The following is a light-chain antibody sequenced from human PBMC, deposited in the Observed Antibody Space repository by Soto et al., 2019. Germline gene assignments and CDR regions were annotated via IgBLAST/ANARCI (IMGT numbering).Light chain of an antibody. CDR2: GAS. CDR3: QQSSDWPPFT. Sequence: EIVMTQSPATLSVSPGERATLSCRASQSVSSNLAWYQQKPGQAPRLLIYGASTRATGIPARFSGSGSGTDFTLTISSLEPEDFALYFCQQSSDWPPFTFGPGTKVDIK. CDR1: QSVSSN. V-gene: IGKV3-15*01. J-gene: IGKJ3*01.